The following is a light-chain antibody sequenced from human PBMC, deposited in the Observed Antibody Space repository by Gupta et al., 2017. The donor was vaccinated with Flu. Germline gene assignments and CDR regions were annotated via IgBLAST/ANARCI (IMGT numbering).Light chain of an antibody. Sequence: QSALTQPPSASGSPGQSVTISCTGTSSDVGFYNFVSWYQQHPGKAPKLVIYEVNKRPSGVPDRFSGSQSGNTASLAVSGLQTEDEADYYCSSYAGNDKFVFGSGTRLTVL. J-gene: IGLJ1*01. CDR3: SSYAGNDKFV. CDR1: SSDVGFYNF. V-gene: IGLV2-8*01. CDR2: EVN.